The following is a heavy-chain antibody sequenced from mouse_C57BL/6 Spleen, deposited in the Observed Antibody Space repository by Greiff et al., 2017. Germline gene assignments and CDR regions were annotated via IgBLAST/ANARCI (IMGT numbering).Heavy chain of an antibody. J-gene: IGHJ3*01. D-gene: IGHD3-2*02. Sequence: QVQLQQSGAELVKPGASVKMSCKASGYTFTSYWITWVKQRPGQGLEWIGDIYPGSGRTNYNEKFTSKDTLTVDTSSSTAYSKLSSLTSEDSAVYYCARVDSSGYLFAYGGQGTLVTVSA. CDR1: GYTFTSYW. CDR3: ARVDSSGYLFAY. V-gene: IGHV1-55*01. CDR2: IYPGSGRT.